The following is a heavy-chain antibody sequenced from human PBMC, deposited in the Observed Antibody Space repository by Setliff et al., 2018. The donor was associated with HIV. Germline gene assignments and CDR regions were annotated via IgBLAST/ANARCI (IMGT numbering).Heavy chain of an antibody. Sequence: SETLSLTCTVSGGSISSSSYYWGWIRQPPGKGLEWIGTIYYSGSTYSNPSLKSRFTISRDNSKNTLYLEMNSLRTEDMAVYYCAREGGSSDSLDYWGQGTLVTVSS. V-gene: IGHV4-39*02. CDR3: AREGGSSDSLDY. J-gene: IGHJ4*02. CDR1: GGSISSSSYY. CDR2: IYYSGST. D-gene: IGHD6-13*01.